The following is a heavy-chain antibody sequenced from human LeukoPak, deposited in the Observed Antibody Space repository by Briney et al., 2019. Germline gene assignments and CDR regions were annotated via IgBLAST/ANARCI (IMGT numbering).Heavy chain of an antibody. CDR3: ARGFGGELLGYYFDY. CDR1: GFTGNSYY. CDR2: IYSGGVT. J-gene: IGHJ4*02. Sequence: GGSLRLSCAASGFTGNSYYMNWGRQAPGKRLEWVANIYSGGVTHYADSVEGRFTISRDKSKNTLYLKMNSLRAEDTAVYFCARGFGGELLGYYFDYWGQGTLVTVSS. D-gene: IGHD3-10*01. V-gene: IGHV3-53*01.